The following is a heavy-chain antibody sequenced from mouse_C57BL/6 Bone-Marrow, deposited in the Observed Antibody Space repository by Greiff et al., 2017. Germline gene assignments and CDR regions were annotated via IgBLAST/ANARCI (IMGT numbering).Heavy chain of an antibody. J-gene: IGHJ4*01. V-gene: IGHV1-61*01. CDR2: IYPSDSET. CDR1: GYTFTSYW. CDR3: ARYDYYGSSPRAMDY. Sequence: QVQLQPPGAELVRPGSSVQLSCKASGYTFTSYWMDWVKQRPGQGLEWIGNIYPSDSETHYNQKFKDKATLTVDKSSSTAYMQLSSLTSEDSAVYYCARYDYYGSSPRAMDYWGQGTSVTVSS. D-gene: IGHD1-1*01.